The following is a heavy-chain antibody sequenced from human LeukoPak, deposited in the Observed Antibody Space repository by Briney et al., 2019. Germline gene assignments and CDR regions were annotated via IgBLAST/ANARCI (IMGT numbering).Heavy chain of an antibody. CDR2: INPNNGGT. Sequence: ASVKVSCKASGYTFTGYYVHWVRQAPGQGLEWVGRINPNNGGTNFAQNFQDRVTMTRDTPSSTAYMELFSLTSDDTALYFCARDRTYYYDTTSACKGLHPWGQGTLVTVSS. CDR1: GYTFTGYY. CDR3: ARDRTYYYDTTSACKGLHP. J-gene: IGHJ5*02. V-gene: IGHV1-2*02. D-gene: IGHD3-22*01.